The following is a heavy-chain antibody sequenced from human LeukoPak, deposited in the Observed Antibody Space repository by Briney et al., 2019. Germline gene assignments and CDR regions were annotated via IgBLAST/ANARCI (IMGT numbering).Heavy chain of an antibody. J-gene: IGHJ4*02. CDR3: ARVTGYGGDSLRY. CDR1: GGSFTGYY. D-gene: IGHD4-23*01. Sequence: SETLSLTCSVDGGSFTGYYWTWIRQAPGKGPEWIGEINHRESSNYNPSLKSRVTLSIDTSKKQFSLHLTSLTAADTAVYHCARVTGYGGDSLRYWGQGTLVTISS. V-gene: IGHV4-34*01. CDR2: INHRESS.